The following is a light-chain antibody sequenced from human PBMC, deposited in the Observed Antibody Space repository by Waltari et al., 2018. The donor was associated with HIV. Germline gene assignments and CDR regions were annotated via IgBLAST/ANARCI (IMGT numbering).Light chain of an antibody. CDR3: SSYTSTTTIV. J-gene: IGLJ2*01. CDR1: NSDVGCYNF. V-gene: IGLV2-14*01. CDR2: EVT. Sequence: QSALTQPASVSGSPGQSITISCTGTNSDVGCYNFVSWYQQPPGKPPTLLIFEVTKRPAGISSRFSGSKSGNTAAMTISGLQAEDEADYYCSSYTSTTTIVFGGGTKVTVL.